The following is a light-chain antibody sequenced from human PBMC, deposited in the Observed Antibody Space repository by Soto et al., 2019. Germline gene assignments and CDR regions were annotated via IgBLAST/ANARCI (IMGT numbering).Light chain of an antibody. V-gene: IGKV3-11*01. J-gene: IGKJ2*01. Sequence: IVLTQSPDALSLSPGERATLSCRATESISSRLAWYQQKPGQAPRLLIYDGSSRVAGVPARFSGSGSGTEFTLTISSLEPGDFAVYYCQQRTNWRYTFGQGTKLEIK. CDR3: QQRTNWRYT. CDR1: ESISSR. CDR2: DGS.